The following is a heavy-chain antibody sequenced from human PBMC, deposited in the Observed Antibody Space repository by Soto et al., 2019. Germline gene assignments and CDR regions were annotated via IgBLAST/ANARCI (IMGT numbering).Heavy chain of an antibody. CDR3: TTLRLDP. V-gene: IGHV1-2*02. J-gene: IGHJ5*02. Sequence: ASVKVSCKASGYTFTAFYMNWVRQAPGQGLEXXGXVXPXTXXXXYAQKFQGRVTMTRDTSINTAYMELSGLTSDDTAVYYCTTLRLDPWGQGTLVTVSS. CDR1: GYTFTAFY. D-gene: IGHD3-9*01. CDR2: VXPXTXXX.